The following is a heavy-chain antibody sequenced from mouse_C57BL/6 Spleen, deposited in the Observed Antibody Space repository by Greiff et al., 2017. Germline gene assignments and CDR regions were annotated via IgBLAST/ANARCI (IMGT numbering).Heavy chain of an antibody. D-gene: IGHD2-1*01. CDR3: ARRGDGNLYYFDY. CDR2: IYPRSGNT. V-gene: IGHV1-81*01. Sequence: QVQLQQSGAELARPGASVKLSCKASGYTFTSYGISWVKQRPGQGLEWIGEIYPRSGNTYYNEKFKGKATLTADKSSSTAYMELRSLTSEDSAVYFCARRGDGNLYYFDYWGQGTTLTVSS. CDR1: GYTFTSYG. J-gene: IGHJ2*01.